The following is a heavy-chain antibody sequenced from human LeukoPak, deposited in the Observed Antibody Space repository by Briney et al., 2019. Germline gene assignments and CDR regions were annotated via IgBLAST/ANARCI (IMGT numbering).Heavy chain of an antibody. V-gene: IGHV3-30*01. Sequence: GGSLRLSCAASGFTFSSYAMHWVRQAPGKGLGWVAVISYDGSNKYYADSVKGRFTISRDNSKNTLYLQMNSLRAEDTAVYYCARSPSMFYYYMDVWGKGTTVTVSS. D-gene: IGHD3-10*02. CDR3: ARSPSMFYYYMDV. J-gene: IGHJ6*03. CDR2: ISYDGSNK. CDR1: GFTFSSYA.